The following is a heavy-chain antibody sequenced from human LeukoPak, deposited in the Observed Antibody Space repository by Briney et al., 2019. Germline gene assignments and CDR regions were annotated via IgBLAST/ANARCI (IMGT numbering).Heavy chain of an antibody. J-gene: IGHJ5*02. CDR2: IYYSGST. CDR3: ARGRSGRPPNWFDP. Sequence: PSETLSLTCTVSGGSISSYYWSWIRQPPGKGLEWIGSIYYSGSTYYNPSLKSRVTISVDTSKNQFSLKLSSVTAADTAVCYCARGRSGRPPNWFDPWGQGTLVTVSS. V-gene: IGHV4-59*12. D-gene: IGHD3-3*01. CDR1: GGSISSYY.